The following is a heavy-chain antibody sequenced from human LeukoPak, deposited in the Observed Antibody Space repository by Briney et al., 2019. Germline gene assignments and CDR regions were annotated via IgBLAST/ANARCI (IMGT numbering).Heavy chain of an antibody. CDR1: GFTFSSYS. J-gene: IGHJ4*02. D-gene: IGHD3-22*01. CDR2: ISGSGGST. CDR3: AKSHINYYDSSGCFDY. Sequence: GGSLRLSCAASGFTFSSYSMNWVRQAPGKGLEWVSAISGSGGSTYYADSVKGRFTISRDNSKNTLYLQMNSLRAEDTAVYYCAKSHINYYDSSGCFDYWGQGTLVTVSS. V-gene: IGHV3-23*01.